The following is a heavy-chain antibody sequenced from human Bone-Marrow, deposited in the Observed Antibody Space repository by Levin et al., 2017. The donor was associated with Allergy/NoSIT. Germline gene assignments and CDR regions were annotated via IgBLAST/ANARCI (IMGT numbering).Heavy chain of an antibody. CDR1: GFTFTTYT. CDR3: VRDPTSGWLGDY. Sequence: GGSLRLSCAASGFTFTTYTLHWVRQAPGQGLEWVAVISYDASHKSYTDSVKGRFTISRDNSKDTLYLQMNRLRVEDTAVYFCVRDPTSGWLGDYWGQGTLVTVSS. D-gene: IGHD6-19*01. J-gene: IGHJ4*02. V-gene: IGHV3-30-3*01. CDR2: ISYDASHK.